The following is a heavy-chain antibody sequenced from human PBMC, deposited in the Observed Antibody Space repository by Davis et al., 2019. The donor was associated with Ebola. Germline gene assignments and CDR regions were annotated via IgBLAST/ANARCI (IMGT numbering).Heavy chain of an antibody. V-gene: IGHV5-10-1*04. CDR3: ARQTHHFLSGPRTWFDP. CDR1: GYTFSNYY. CDR2: IDPSDSYT. D-gene: IGHD3-3*02. J-gene: IGHJ5*02. Sequence: GESLKISCQASGYTFSNYYINWVRQMPGKGLEWMGRIDPSDSYTDYSPSFQGQVTISADKSISTAYLQWNSLKASDTAMYYCARQTHHFLSGPRTWFDPWGQGTLVTVSS.